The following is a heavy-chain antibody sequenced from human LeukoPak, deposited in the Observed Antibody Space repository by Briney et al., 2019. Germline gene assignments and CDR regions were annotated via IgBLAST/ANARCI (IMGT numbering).Heavy chain of an antibody. CDR1: GYTFTGYY. V-gene: IGHV1-2*06. Sequence: GASVKVSCKASGYTFTGYYMHWVRQAPGQGLEWMGRINPNSGGTNYAQKFQGRVTMTRDTSISTAYMELSRLRSDDTAVYYCARVTGSSWSFDYWGQGILVTVSS. D-gene: IGHD6-13*01. J-gene: IGHJ4*02. CDR3: ARVTGSSWSFDY. CDR2: INPNSGGT.